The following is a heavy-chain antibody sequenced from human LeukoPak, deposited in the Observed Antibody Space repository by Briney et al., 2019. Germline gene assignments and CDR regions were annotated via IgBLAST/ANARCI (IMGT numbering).Heavy chain of an antibody. V-gene: IGHV3-21*01. J-gene: IGHJ3*02. CDR3: ARGLRSSSPWIVRAFDI. CDR2: ISSSSSYI. D-gene: IGHD6-6*01. CDR1: GFTFSSYS. Sequence: GGSLRLSCAASGFTFSSYSMNWVRQAPGKGLEWVSSISSSSSYIYYADSVKGRFTISRDNAKNSLYLQMNSLRAEDTAVYYCARGLRSSSPWIVRAFDIWGQGTMVTVSS.